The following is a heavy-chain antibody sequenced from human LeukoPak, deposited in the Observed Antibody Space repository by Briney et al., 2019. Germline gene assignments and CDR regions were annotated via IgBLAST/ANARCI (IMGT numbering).Heavy chain of an antibody. Sequence: ASVKVSCKVSGYTLTELSMHWVRQAPGKGLEWMGGFDPEDGETIYAQKFQGRVTMTEDTSTDTAYMELSSLRSEDTAVYYCATLTKDYDCVWGSYRYRVGLPDYWGQGTLVTVSS. CDR1: GYTLTELS. D-gene: IGHD3-16*02. CDR3: ATLTKDYDCVWGSYRYRVGLPDY. CDR2: FDPEDGET. J-gene: IGHJ4*02. V-gene: IGHV1-24*01.